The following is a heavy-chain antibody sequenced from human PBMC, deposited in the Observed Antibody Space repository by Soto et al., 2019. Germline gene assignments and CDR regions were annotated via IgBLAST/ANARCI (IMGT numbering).Heavy chain of an antibody. CDR2: IDPSDSYT. CDR3: ARHLPPEYYYDSSGSYYYYYGMDV. Sequence: GESLKISCKGSGYSFTSYWISWVRQMPGKGLEWMGRIDPSDSYTNYSPSFQGHVTISADKSISTAYLQWSSLKASDTAMYYCARHLPPEYYYDSSGSYYYYYGMDVWGQGTTVTVSS. V-gene: IGHV5-10-1*01. J-gene: IGHJ6*02. CDR1: GYSFTSYW. D-gene: IGHD3-22*01.